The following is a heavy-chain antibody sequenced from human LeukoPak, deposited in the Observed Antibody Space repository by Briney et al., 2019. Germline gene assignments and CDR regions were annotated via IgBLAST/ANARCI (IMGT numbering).Heavy chain of an antibody. J-gene: IGHJ4*02. CDR2: IYTSGST. Sequence: TSETLSLTCTVSGGSISSGSYYWSWIRQPAGKGLEWIGRIYTSGSTNYNPSLKSRVTISVDTSKNQFSLKLSSVTAADTAVYYCAREFIIGTDLDYWGQGTLVTVSS. V-gene: IGHV4-61*02. CDR3: AREFIIGTDLDY. D-gene: IGHD1-7*01. CDR1: GGSISSGSYY.